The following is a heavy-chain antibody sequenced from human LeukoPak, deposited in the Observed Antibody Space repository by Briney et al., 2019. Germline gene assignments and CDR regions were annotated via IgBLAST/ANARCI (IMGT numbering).Heavy chain of an antibody. CDR2: ICTSGNNI. V-gene: IGHV3-21*01. CDR1: GFNFSSYS. D-gene: IGHD1-1*01. Sequence: PGGSLRLSCVVSGFNFSSYSINWVRQAPGKGLEWVSSICTSGNNIYYADSVKGRFTISRDNSKNSLCLQMNSLRAEDTSVYYCERELFGGNWNLLDSWGQGTLVSVSS. J-gene: IGHJ4*02. CDR3: ERELFGGNWNLLDS.